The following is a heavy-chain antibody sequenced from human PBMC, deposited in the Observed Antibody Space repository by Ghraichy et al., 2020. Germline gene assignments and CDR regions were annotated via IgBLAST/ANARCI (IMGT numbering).Heavy chain of an antibody. CDR3: ASEVWTSYFMHHGLYV. CDR2: IIPILDIA. V-gene: IGHV1-69*04. Sequence: SVKVSCKASGGPFSGYAISWVRQVPGQGLEWMGRIIPILDIANYAQKFQGTVTITANKSTSTAYMELSSLRSADTAFYYCASEVWTSYFMHHGLYVWGQGTTVTVSS. J-gene: IGHJ6*02. D-gene: IGHD3/OR15-3a*01. CDR1: GGPFSGYA.